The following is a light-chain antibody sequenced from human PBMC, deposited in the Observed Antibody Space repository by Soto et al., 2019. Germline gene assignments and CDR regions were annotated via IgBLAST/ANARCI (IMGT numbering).Light chain of an antibody. V-gene: IGKV1-5*03. CDR1: QSISTS. CDR2: KAS. Sequence: DIQMTQSPSTLSASVGDRVTITCRASQSISTSLAWYQQKPGKAPKVLIYKASSLESGVPSRFSGSGSGTEFPLTISSLQPDDVATYYCQHCDSYWTFGQGTKVEIK. J-gene: IGKJ1*01. CDR3: QHCDSYWT.